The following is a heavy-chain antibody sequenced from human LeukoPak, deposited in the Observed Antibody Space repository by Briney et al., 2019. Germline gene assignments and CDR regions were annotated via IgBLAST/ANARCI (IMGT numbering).Heavy chain of an antibody. J-gene: IGHJ6*02. D-gene: IGHD6-13*01. CDR3: ARDRRRAAGDYGMDV. Sequence: SVKVSCKAPGGTFSSYAISWVRQAPGQGLEWMGGIIPIFGTANYAQKFQGRVTITADESTSTAYMGLSSLRSEDTAVYYCARDRRRAAGDYGMDVWGQGTTVTVSS. CDR1: GGTFSSYA. V-gene: IGHV1-69*13. CDR2: IIPIFGTA.